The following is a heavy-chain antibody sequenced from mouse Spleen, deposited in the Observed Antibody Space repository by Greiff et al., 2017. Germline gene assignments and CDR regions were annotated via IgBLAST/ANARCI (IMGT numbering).Heavy chain of an antibody. CDR2: IDPSDSYT. CDR3: ARKWDGLDY. D-gene: IGHD4-1*01. CDR1: GYTFTSYW. Sequence: QVQLQQPGAELVRPGTSVKLSCKASGYTFTSYWMHWVKQRPGQGLEWIGVIDPSDSYTNYNQKFKGKATLTVVTSSSTAYMQLSSLTSEDSAVYYCARKWDGLDYWGQGTTLTVSS. V-gene: IGHV1-59*01. J-gene: IGHJ2*01.